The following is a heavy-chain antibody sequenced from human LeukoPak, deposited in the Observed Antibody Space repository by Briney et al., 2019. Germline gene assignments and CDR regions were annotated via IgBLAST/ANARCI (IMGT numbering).Heavy chain of an antibody. Sequence: PGGSLRLPCAASGFTFSNYGMSWVRQAPGKGLEWVSGISGSGGSVNYADSVKGRLTISRDNSKNTLYLQMNSLRAEDTAVYYCAKMSAYSSGWYEGWGQGTLVTVSS. CDR3: AKMSAYSSGWYEG. D-gene: IGHD6-19*01. CDR2: ISGSGGSV. V-gene: IGHV3-23*01. CDR1: GFTFSNYG. J-gene: IGHJ4*02.